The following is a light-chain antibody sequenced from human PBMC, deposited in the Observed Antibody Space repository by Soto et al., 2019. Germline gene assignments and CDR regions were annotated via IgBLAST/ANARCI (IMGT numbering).Light chain of an antibody. CDR1: QSVSST. Sequence: EIVMTQSPATLSVSPGERATLSCRASQSVSSTLAWYQQKPGQAPRLLIYGASTSATGIRARFSGSGSGTEFTLTISSLKSEDFAVYYCQQYNNWPYTFGQGTKLEIK. CDR2: GAS. CDR3: QQYNNWPYT. V-gene: IGKV3-15*01. J-gene: IGKJ2*01.